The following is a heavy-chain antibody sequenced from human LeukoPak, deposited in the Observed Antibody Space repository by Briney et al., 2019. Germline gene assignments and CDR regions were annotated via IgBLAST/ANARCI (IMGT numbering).Heavy chain of an antibody. J-gene: IGHJ4*02. V-gene: IGHV4-39*07. CDR3: ARAPEYGLYYFYY. CDR2: IYYSGCT. D-gene: IGHD1-14*01. Sequence: PSETLSLTCTVSGGSLSSGSYYWGWIRQPPGKGLERIGNIYYSGCTYYHPSLKSRLSISVDTSKNQFSLNLTSVTAADTAVYYCARAPEYGLYYFYYWGQGTLVTVSS. CDR1: GGSLSSGSYY.